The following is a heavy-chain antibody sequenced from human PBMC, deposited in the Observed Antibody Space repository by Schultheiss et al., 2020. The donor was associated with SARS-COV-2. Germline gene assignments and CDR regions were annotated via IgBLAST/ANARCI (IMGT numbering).Heavy chain of an antibody. CDR1: GFTFSSYA. J-gene: IGHJ4*02. D-gene: IGHD3-22*01. CDR3: ARGGHYYYDTSGYYYRPSHY. Sequence: GGSLRLSCAASGFTFSSYAMHWVRQAPGKGLEWVAVISYDGSNKYYADSVKGRFTISRDNAKNSLYLQMNSLRAEDTAVYYCARGGHYYYDTSGYYYRPSHYWGQGALVTVSS. CDR2: ISYDGSNK. V-gene: IGHV3-30*07.